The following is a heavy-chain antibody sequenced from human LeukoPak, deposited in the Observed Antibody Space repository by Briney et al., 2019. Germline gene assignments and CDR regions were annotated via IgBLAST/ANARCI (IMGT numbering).Heavy chain of an antibody. V-gene: IGHV3-23*01. CDR1: GFTFSNYA. CDR2: ISGRP. CDR3: AKALDYWYFDY. D-gene: IGHD2/OR15-2a*01. J-gene: IGHJ4*02. Sequence: PGGSLRLSCAASGFTFSNYAMSWVRQAPGKGLEWVSAISGRPSYADSVKGRFTISRDSSKNTLYLQVNSLRAEDTAVYYCAKALDYWYFDYWGQGTLVTVSS.